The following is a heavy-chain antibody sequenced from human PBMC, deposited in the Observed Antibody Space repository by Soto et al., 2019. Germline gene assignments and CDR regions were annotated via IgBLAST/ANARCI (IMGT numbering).Heavy chain of an antibody. CDR2: MNPNSGNT. CDR3: EIRTYSSSSYYFDY. J-gene: IGHJ4*02. D-gene: IGHD6-6*01. Sequence: ASVKVSCKASGYTFTSYDINWVRQATGQGLEWMGWMNPNSGNTGYAQKFQGRVTMTRNTSISTAYMELSSLRSEDTAVYYCEIRTYSSSSYYFDYWGQGRLVTVSS. V-gene: IGHV1-8*01. CDR1: GYTFTSYD.